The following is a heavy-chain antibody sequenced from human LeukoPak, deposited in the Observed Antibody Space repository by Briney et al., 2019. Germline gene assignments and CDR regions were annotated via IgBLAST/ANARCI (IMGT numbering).Heavy chain of an antibody. V-gene: IGHV4-59*01. CDR3: ARARAAMGDAFDI. Sequence: SETLSLTCTVSGGSISGFHWSWIRQAPGKGLEWIGYIYYSGSTNYNPSLKSRVTISVDTSKNQFSLKLSSMTAADAAVYYCARARAAMGDAFDIWGQGTMVTVSS. CDR1: GGSISGFH. D-gene: IGHD5-18*01. J-gene: IGHJ3*02. CDR2: IYYSGST.